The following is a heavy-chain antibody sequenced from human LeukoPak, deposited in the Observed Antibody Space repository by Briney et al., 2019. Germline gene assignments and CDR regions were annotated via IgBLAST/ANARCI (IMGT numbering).Heavy chain of an antibody. CDR3: ARDSGTTGEVKFDP. CDR1: GYTFTSYD. D-gene: IGHD3-10*01. CDR2: VNPNSGNT. J-gene: IGHJ5*02. V-gene: IGHV1-8*03. Sequence: GASVKVSCKASGYTFTSYDINWVRQATGQGLEWMGWVNPNSGNTGYAQKFQGRVTITRNTSISTAYMELSSLRSEDTAVYYCARDSGTTGEVKFDPWGQGTLVTVSS.